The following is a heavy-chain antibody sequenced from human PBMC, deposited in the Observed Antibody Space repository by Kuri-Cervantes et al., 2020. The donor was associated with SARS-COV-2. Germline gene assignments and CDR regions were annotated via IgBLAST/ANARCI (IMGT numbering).Heavy chain of an antibody. J-gene: IGHJ6*03. Sequence: GESLKISCAASGFTFSSYAMHWVRQAPGKGLEWVAVISYDGSNKYYADSVKGRFTISRDNSKNTLYLQMNSLRAEDTAVYYCARGRRRWNRTTYYYFDMDVWGKGTTVTVSS. CDR2: ISYDGSNK. CDR1: GFTFSSYA. V-gene: IGHV3-30*04. CDR3: ARGRRRWNRTTYYYFDMDV. D-gene: IGHD5-24*01.